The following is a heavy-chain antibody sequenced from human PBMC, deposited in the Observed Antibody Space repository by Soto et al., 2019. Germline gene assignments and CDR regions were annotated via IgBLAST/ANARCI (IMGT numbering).Heavy chain of an antibody. Sequence: SETLSLTCTVSGGSITTYYWSWIRQPPGKGLQRIANMYDSGRYDSGSTNYNPSLKSRVTISLDTSKNQFSLKLSSVTAAVTAVYYCARHEGTYYYGSGSSPFDYWGRGTLVTVSS. CDR3: ARHEGTYYYGSGSSPFDY. D-gene: IGHD3-10*01. CDR1: GGSITTYY. CDR2: MYDSGRYDSGST. V-gene: IGHV4-59*08. J-gene: IGHJ4*02.